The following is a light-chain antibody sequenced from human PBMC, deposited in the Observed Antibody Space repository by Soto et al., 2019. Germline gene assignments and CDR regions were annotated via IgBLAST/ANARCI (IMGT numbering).Light chain of an antibody. Sequence: EIVMTQSPATLSVSPGERATLSCRASQSVSSNVAWYQQIPGQTPRLLIYGASTRATGIPVRFSGSGSGTEFTLTISSLQSEDFAVYYCHQYDDGPYTFGQGTKVE. CDR2: GAS. J-gene: IGKJ2*01. CDR3: HQYDDGPYT. V-gene: IGKV3-15*01. CDR1: QSVSSN.